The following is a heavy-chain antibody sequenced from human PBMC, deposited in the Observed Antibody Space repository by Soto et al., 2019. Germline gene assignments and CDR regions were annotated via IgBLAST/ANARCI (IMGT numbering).Heavy chain of an antibody. Sequence: LRLSCTASGFTFRDYAMGWARQAPGKGLEWVSFISGSGGSTYYADSVKGRFTISRGNSKNTLSLQMHTLRAEDTAIYYCAKGSAATHYYYYPLDVWGQGTTVTVSS. CDR1: GFTFRDYA. CDR3: AKGSAATHYYYYPLDV. CDR2: ISGSGGST. D-gene: IGHD2-15*01. V-gene: IGHV3-23*01. J-gene: IGHJ6*02.